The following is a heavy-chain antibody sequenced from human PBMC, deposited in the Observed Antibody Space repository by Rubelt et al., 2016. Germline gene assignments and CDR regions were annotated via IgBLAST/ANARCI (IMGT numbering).Heavy chain of an antibody. CDR2: ISSGGSYM. V-gene: IGHV3-21*01. D-gene: IGHD2-2*01. CDR3: AGDRDIVVVPSGFDS. CDR1: GFTFGHYG. Sequence: VQLVESGGGVVQPGGSLRISCAASGFTFGHYGIHWVRQAPGKGLEWVSSISSGGSYMYYADSVKGRFTVSRDNAKNALYLQMNSLTAEDTAADFCAGDRDIVVVPSGFDSWGLGTLVTVSS. J-gene: IGHJ4*02.